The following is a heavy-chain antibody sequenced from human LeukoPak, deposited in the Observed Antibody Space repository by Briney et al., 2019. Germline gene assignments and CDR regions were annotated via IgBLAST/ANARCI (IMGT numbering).Heavy chain of an antibody. J-gene: IGHJ4*02. CDR2: INDDGRST. CDR1: GFTFSNAW. CDR3: ARVRWRGLYYFDY. Sequence: GGSLRLSCAASGFTFSNAWMSWVRQAPGKGLVGVSRINDDGRSTSYADSVKGRFTISRDNAKNTLYLQMNSLRAEDTAVYYCARVRWRGLYYFDYWGQGTLVTVPS. V-gene: IGHV3-74*01. D-gene: IGHD4-23*01.